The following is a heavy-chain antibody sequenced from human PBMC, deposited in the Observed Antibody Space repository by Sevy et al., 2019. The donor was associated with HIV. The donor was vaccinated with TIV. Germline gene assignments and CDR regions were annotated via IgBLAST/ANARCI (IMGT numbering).Heavy chain of an antibody. CDR2: INHSGST. J-gene: IGHJ6*02. CDR3: AGGRSSSWFYYYYGMDV. Sequence: SETLSLTCAVYGGSFSGYYWSWIRQPPGKGLEWIGEINHSGSTNYNPSLKSRVTISVDTSKNQFSLKLSSVTAADTAVYYCAGGRSSSWFYYYYGMDVWGQGTTVTVSS. CDR1: GGSFSGYY. V-gene: IGHV4-34*01. D-gene: IGHD6-13*01.